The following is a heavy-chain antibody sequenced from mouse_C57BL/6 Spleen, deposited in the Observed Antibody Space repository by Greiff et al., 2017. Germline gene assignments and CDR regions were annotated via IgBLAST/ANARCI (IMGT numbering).Heavy chain of an antibody. J-gene: IGHJ1*03. D-gene: IGHD1-1*01. Sequence: VKLMESGAELARPGASVKLSCKASGYTFTSYGISWVKQRTGQGLEWIGEIYPRSGNTYYNEKFKGKATLTADKSSSTAYMELRSLTSEDSAVYFCARSSFITTVVATRYFDVWGTGTTVTVSS. CDR2: IYPRSGNT. V-gene: IGHV1-81*01. CDR1: GYTFTSYG. CDR3: ARSSFITTVVATRYFDV.